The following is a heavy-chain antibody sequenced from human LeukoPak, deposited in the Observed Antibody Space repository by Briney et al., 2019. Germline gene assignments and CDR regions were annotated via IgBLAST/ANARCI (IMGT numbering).Heavy chain of an antibody. CDR1: GFTFSSYA. CDR2: ISYDGSNK. V-gene: IGHV3-30-3*01. D-gene: IGHD2-2*01. J-gene: IGHJ4*02. CDR3: ARDVSQLLLFG. Sequence: GGSLRLSCAASGFTFSSYAMHWVRQAPGKGLEWVAVISYDGSNKYYADSVKGRFTISRDNSKNTLYLQMNSLRAEDTAVYYCARDVSQLLLFGWGQGTLVTVSS.